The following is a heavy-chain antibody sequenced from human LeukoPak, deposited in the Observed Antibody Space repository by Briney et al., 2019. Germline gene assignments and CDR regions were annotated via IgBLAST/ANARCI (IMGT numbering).Heavy chain of an antibody. CDR1: GFSLSTSGVG. D-gene: IGHD3-9*01. CDR3: ARTRLHYDILTGYGPNDAFDI. CDR2: IYWDDDK. J-gene: IGHJ3*02. Sequence: SGPTLVNPTQTLTLTCTFSGFSLSTSGVGVGWIRQPPGKALEWLALIYWDDDKRYSPSLKSRLTITKDTSKNQVVLTMTNMDPVDTATYYCARTRLHYDILTGYGPNDAFDIWGQGTMVTVSS. V-gene: IGHV2-5*02.